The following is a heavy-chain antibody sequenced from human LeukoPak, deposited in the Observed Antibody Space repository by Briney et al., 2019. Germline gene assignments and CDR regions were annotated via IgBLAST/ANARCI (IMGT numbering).Heavy chain of an antibody. J-gene: IGHJ4*02. CDR2: INPNSGGT. CDR1: GYTFTGYY. D-gene: IGHD3-22*01. V-gene: IGHV1-2*02. CDR3: ARVRTYYYDSSGYYLELRPTEYFDY. Sequence: ASVKVSCKASGYTFTGYYMHWVRQAPGQGLEWMGWINPNSGGTNYAQKFQGRVTMTRDTSISTAYMELSRLRSDDTAVYYCARVRTYYYDSSGYYLELRPTEYFDYWGQGTLVTVSS.